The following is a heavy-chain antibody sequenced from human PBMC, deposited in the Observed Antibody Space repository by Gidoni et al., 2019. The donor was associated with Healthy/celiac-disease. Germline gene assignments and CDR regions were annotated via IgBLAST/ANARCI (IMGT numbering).Heavy chain of an antibody. CDR2: IGTAGDT. Sequence: EVQLVESGGGLVQPGGSLRLSCAASGVTFSSYDMHWVRQATGKGLEWVSAIGTAGDTYYPGSVKGRFTISRENAKNSLYLQMNSLRAGDTAVYYCVAGIVGARTFDYWGQGTLVTVSS. CDR3: VAGIVGARTFDY. CDR1: GVTFSSYD. J-gene: IGHJ4*02. V-gene: IGHV3-13*01. D-gene: IGHD1-26*01.